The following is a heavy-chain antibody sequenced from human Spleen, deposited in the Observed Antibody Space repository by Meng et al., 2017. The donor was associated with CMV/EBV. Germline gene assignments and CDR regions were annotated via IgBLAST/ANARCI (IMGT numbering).Heavy chain of an antibody. CDR2: ISPNSGGT. J-gene: IGHJ5*02. CDR1: GYTFTAYY. CDR3: ARDQDIVIEPAAPYNGFDP. V-gene: IGHV1-2*02. D-gene: IGHD2-2*01. Sequence: ASVKVSCKASGYTFTAYYIHWVRQAPGQGLEWMGGISPNSGGTNYAQKFQGRVIMTMDTSISTAYMEMSRLRSEDKAIYYCARDQDIVIEPAAPYNGFDPWGQGTLVTVSS.